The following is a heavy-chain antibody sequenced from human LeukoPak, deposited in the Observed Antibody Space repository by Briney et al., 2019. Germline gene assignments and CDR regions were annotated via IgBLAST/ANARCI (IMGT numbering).Heavy chain of an antibody. V-gene: IGHV4-31*03. D-gene: IGHD4-17*01. Sequence: SQTLSLTCTVSSGSVSNTVYYWSWVRQHPGRGLEWIGYIHYSGSTYYNPSLRSRLTMSVDTSKNQFSLKLSSVTAADTAVYYCARGAYGAANLDYWGQGTLVTVSS. CDR1: SGSVSNTVYY. CDR2: IHYSGST. CDR3: ARGAYGAANLDY. J-gene: IGHJ4*02.